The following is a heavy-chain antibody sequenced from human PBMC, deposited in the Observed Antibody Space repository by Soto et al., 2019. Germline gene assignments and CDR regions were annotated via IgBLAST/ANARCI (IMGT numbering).Heavy chain of an antibody. Sequence: PSETLSLSCTVSGGSSNNAEDNWTWIRQPPGKGLEYIGYITYSGNTFYKSSLKSRIRMSVDTSKNQFSLRLTSVTAADTAVYFWSRDRHQLHETTLRRDSWGPGMLVT. J-gene: IGHJ4*02. CDR2: ITYSGNT. V-gene: IGHV4-30-4*01. CDR1: GGSSNNAEDN. CDR3: SRDRHQLHETTLRRDS. D-gene: IGHD1-7*01.